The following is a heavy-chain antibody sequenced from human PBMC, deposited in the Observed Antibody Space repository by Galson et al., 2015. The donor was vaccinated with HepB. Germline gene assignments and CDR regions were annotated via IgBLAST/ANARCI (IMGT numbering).Heavy chain of an antibody. V-gene: IGHV3-23*01. J-gene: IGHJ1*01. CDR2: ISGSGGTT. CDR3: AKDKGDVWSGFHH. D-gene: IGHD3-3*01. Sequence: SLRLSCAASGFTFRNYAMSWVRQAPGKGLEWVSEISGSGGTTYYAVSVKGRFTISRDNSNNTLYLQMNSLRAEDTAVYYCAKDKGDVWSGFHHWGQGTLVTVSA. CDR1: GFTFRNYA.